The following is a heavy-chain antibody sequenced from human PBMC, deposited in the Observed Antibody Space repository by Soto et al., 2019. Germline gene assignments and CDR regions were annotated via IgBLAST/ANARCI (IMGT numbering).Heavy chain of an antibody. CDR2: IWSDGGNK. CDR1: GFTFSGHS. CDR3: ARDGQEGTPYGMDV. V-gene: IGHV3-33*01. Sequence: QVQLVESGGGVVQSERSLRVSCAASGFTFSGHSMHWVRQAPGKGLEWVAQIWSDGGNKYYADSVKGRFTISRDNSKNTLILQMNSLRAVDTAVYYCARDGQEGTPYGMDVWGQGTTVTVSS. J-gene: IGHJ6*02. D-gene: IGHD3-10*01.